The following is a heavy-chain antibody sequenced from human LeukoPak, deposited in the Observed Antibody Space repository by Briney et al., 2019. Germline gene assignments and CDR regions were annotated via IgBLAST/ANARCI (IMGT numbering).Heavy chain of an antibody. CDR2: VIPMFGIA. Sequence: SVKVSCKASGGTFSSYGISWVRQAPGQGLEWMGRVIPMFGIANYAQKFQGRVTITADKSTSTAYMELSSLTSEDTAVYYCASEQQLADYWGQGTLVTVSS. CDR1: GGTFSSYG. J-gene: IGHJ4*02. D-gene: IGHD6-13*01. CDR3: ASEQQLADY. V-gene: IGHV1-69*04.